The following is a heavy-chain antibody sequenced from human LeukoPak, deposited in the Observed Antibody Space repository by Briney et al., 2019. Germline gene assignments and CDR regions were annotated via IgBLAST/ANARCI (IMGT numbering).Heavy chain of an antibody. J-gene: IGHJ4*02. CDR1: GYTFTGYY. CDR3: AKYGHSPYFDD. D-gene: IGHD4-17*01. Sequence: EASVKVSCKASGYTFTGYYMHWVRQAPGQGLEWMGIINPSGGSTNYAQKFQGRVTVTRDMSTSTVYMELSSLISEDTAVYYCAKYGHSPYFDDWGQGTLVTVSS. CDR2: INPSGGST. V-gene: IGHV1-46*01.